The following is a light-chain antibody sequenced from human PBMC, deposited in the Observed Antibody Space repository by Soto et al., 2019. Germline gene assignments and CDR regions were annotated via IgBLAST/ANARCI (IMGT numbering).Light chain of an antibody. CDR3: YSYTTSSTYV. V-gene: IGLV2-14*01. CDR1: SSDVGGYNY. Sequence: QSVLTQPASVSGSPGQSITISCSGTSSDVGGYNYVSWYQQHPGKAPQVMIYDVSNRPSGVSNRFSGSKSGNTASLTISGLQAEDEADSSCYSYTTSSTYVFGTGTKVTV. CDR2: DVS. J-gene: IGLJ1*01.